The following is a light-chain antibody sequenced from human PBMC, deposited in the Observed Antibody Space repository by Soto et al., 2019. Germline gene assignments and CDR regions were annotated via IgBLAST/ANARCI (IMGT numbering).Light chain of an antibody. CDR3: CSYAGDITYVA. Sequence: QSALTQPASVSGSPGQSITITCTGTSSDVGRSKLVSWYQQNPGKAPRLMIYEGTKRPSGVSDRFSASKSGNTASLTISGLQAEDEADYYCCSYAGDITYVAFGGGTKLTVL. V-gene: IGLV2-23*01. J-gene: IGLJ2*01. CDR2: EGT. CDR1: SSDVGRSKL.